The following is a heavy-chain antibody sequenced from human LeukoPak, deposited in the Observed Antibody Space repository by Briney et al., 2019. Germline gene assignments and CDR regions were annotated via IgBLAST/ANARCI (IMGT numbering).Heavy chain of an antibody. Sequence: SQTLSLTCTVSGGSISSVLYYWNWIRPPARKGLEWIGRFYNSGRTNFNPSLKSRVTISADTSKNQFSLKLRSVTAADTAVYYCARGDLKSDWFDPWGQGTLVIVST. CDR2: FYNSGRT. J-gene: IGHJ5*02. CDR1: GGSISSVLYY. D-gene: IGHD3-3*01. CDR3: ARGDLKSDWFDP. V-gene: IGHV4-61*02.